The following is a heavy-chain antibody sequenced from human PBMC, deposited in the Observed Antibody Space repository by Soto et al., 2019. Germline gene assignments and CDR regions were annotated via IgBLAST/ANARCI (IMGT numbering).Heavy chain of an antibody. Sequence: KPSETLSLTCTVSGGSISSSSYYWGWIRQPPGKGLEWIGSIYYSGSTYYNPSLKSRVTISVDTSKNQFSLKLSSVTAADTAVYYCARHVRVGATARGYYGMDVWGQGTTVTVSS. J-gene: IGHJ6*02. D-gene: IGHD1-26*01. CDR2: IYYSGST. CDR1: GGSISSSSYY. CDR3: ARHVRVGATARGYYGMDV. V-gene: IGHV4-39*01.